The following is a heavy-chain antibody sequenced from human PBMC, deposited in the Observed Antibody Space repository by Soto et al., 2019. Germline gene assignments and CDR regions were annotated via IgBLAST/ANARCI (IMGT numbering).Heavy chain of an antibody. J-gene: IGHJ4*02. V-gene: IGHV3-33*01. CDR1: GFTFSSYG. D-gene: IGHD3-22*01. CDR2: IWYDGSNK. Sequence: QVQLVESGGGVVQPGRSLRLSCAASGFTFSSYGMHWVRQAPGKGLEWVAVIWYDGSNKYYADSVKGRFTISRDNSKNTLYLQMNSLRAEDTAVYYCARDHQPYDSSGYYSYYFDYWGQGTLVTVSS. CDR3: ARDHQPYDSSGYYSYYFDY.